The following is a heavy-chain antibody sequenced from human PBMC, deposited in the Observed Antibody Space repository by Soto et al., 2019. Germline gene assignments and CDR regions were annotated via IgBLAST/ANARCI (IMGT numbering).Heavy chain of an antibody. CDR1: GFTFRNYD. CDR2: ISAAGDA. Sequence: EVQLVESGGGLVQPGGSLRLSCEASGFTFRNYDMHWVRQGTGKGLEWVSGISAAGDADYADSVEGRFTISRENAQNSFFLQMNSLRVGDTAVYYCARTDSAFYGLDVWGQGNTVIVSS. CDR3: ARTDSAFYGLDV. J-gene: IGHJ6*02. D-gene: IGHD5-18*01. V-gene: IGHV3-13*01.